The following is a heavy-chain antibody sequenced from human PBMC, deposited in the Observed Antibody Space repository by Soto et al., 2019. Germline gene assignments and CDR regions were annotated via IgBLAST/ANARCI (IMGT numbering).Heavy chain of an antibody. Sequence: ASVKVSCKASGYTFTSYGISWVRQAPGQGLEWMGWISAYNGNTNYAQKLQGRVTMTTDTSTSTAYMELRSLRSDDTAVYYCARDLGVIVVVNQPGVGDYWGQGTLVTVSS. CDR3: ARDLGVIVVVNQPGVGDY. J-gene: IGHJ4*02. CDR2: ISAYNGNT. V-gene: IGHV1-18*01. CDR1: GYTFTSYG. D-gene: IGHD3-22*01.